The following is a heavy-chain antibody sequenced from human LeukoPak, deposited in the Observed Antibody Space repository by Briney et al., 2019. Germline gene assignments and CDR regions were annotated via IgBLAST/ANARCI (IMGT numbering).Heavy chain of an antibody. CDR3: ARDLSSSLLFDAFDI. V-gene: IGHV4-61*02. J-gene: IGHJ3*02. Sequence: SETLSLTCTVSGGSISSGSYYWSWIRQPAGKGLEWIGRIYTSGSTNYNPSLKSRVTMSVDTSKNQFSLKLSSVTAADTAVYYCARDLSSSLLFDAFDIWGQGTMVTVSS. CDR2: IYTSGST. CDR1: GGSISSGSYY. D-gene: IGHD6-13*01.